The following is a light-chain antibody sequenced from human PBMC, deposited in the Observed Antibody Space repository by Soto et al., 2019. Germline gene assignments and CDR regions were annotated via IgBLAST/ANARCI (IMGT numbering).Light chain of an antibody. J-gene: IGKJ1*01. CDR1: QSIGPW. CDR2: QTS. CDR3: QQYRSYSRT. V-gene: IGKV1-5*03. Sequence: DIQMTQSPSTLSASVGDRVTITCRASQSIGPWLAWFQQKPGKPPNLLISQTSYVESGGPSRFSGSGSGTEFTLTISSVQPDDFATYYCQQYRSYSRTFGQGTRVEVK.